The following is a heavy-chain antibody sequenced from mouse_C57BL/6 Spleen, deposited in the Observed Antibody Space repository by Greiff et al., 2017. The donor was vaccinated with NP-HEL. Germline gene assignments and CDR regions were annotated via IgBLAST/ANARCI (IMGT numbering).Heavy chain of an antibody. J-gene: IGHJ2*01. D-gene: IGHD2-1*01. CDR1: GFTFSSYA. V-gene: IGHV5-9-1*02. CDR3: TRGDDGNSHFDD. Sequence: EVQGVESGEGLVKPGGSLKLSCAASGFTFSSYAMSWVRQTPEKRLEWVAYISSGGDYIYYADTVKGRFTISKDNARNTLYLQMSSLKSEDTAMYYCTRGDDGNSHFDDWGQGTTLTVSS. CDR2: ISSGGDYI.